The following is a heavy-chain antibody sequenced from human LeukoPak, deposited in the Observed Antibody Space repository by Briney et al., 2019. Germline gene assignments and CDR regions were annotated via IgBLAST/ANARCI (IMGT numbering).Heavy chain of an antibody. CDR1: GYTFTSYY. V-gene: IGHV1-46*01. CDR3: ARDQRVVVTAIRSAFDI. CDR2: INPSGGST. J-gene: IGHJ3*02. D-gene: IGHD2-21*02. Sequence: ASVKVSCKASGYTFTSYYMHWVRQAPGQGLEWMGIINPSGGSTNYAQKFQGRVTITADKSTSTVYMELSSLRSEDTAVYYCARDQRVVVTAIRSAFDIWGQGTMVTVSS.